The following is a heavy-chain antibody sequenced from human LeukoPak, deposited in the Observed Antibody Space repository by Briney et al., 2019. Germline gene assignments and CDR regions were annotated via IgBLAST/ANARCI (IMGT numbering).Heavy chain of an antibody. Sequence: GVLVLSCAAAGFSFGDYAMSWVRPAPGKGEEWVGFIRSKAYGGTKEYAASVKDRFTISRDDSKSIAYLQMNSLKTQDTAVYYCTRGRMYYDILTGYYNVPAFDYWGQGTLVTVSS. V-gene: IGHV3-49*04. D-gene: IGHD3-9*01. J-gene: IGHJ4*02. CDR2: IRSKAYGGTK. CDR1: GFSFGDYA. CDR3: TRGRMYYDILTGYYNVPAFDY.